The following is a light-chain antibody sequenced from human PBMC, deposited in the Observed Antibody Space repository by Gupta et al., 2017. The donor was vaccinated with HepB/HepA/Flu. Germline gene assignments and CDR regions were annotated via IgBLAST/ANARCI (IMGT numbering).Light chain of an antibody. V-gene: IGLV2-14*03. J-gene: IGLJ2*01. CDR1: SSDIGTYTY. CDR2: DVT. Sequence: QYVLTQTASVSGCPGQSITISCTGTSSDIGTYTYVSWYQQHPGKAPTLVIYDVTNRPSGVSNRFSGSKSGNTASLTISELQADDEAYYYCSSYTSSSVVFGGGTKVTVL. CDR3: SSYTSSSVV.